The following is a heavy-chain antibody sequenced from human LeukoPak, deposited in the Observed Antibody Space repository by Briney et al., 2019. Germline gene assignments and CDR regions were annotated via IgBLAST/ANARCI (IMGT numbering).Heavy chain of an antibody. Sequence: ASVKVSCKASGYTFTGYYMHWVRQAPGQGPEWMGVISPSGGSTTYAQKFQGRVTLTRDMSTSTDYLELSSLRSEDTAVYYCASLYYDSSGRYYFDYWGREPWSPSPQ. CDR2: ISPSGGST. J-gene: IGHJ4*02. CDR1: GYTFTGYY. CDR3: ASLYYDSSGRYYFDY. D-gene: IGHD3-22*01. V-gene: IGHV1-46*01.